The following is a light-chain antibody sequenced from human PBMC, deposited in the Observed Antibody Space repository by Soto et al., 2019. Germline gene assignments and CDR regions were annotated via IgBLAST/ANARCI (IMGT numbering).Light chain of an antibody. Sequence: QSVLTQPRSVSGSPGQSVTISCTGTSSDVGGYNFVSWYQHHPGKAPKFMIYDVNKRSSGVPDRFSGSKSGNTASLTISGLQAEDEAEYYCCSYAGTYYVFGEGTKVTVL. CDR2: DVN. J-gene: IGLJ3*02. CDR1: SSDVGGYNF. V-gene: IGLV2-11*01. CDR3: CSYAGTYYV.